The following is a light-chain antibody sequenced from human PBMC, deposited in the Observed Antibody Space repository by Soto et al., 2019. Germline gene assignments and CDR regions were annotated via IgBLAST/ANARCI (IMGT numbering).Light chain of an antibody. CDR1: SNDFASYNL. CDR2: EGS. CDR3: CSYAGSSTFYV. Sequence: QSVRTQPASVSGGPGQSITISFPGTSNDFASYNLVSWYQQHPGKAPKLMIYEGSKRPSGVSNRFSGSKSGNTASLTISGLQAEDEADYYCCSYAGSSTFYVFGTGTKVTVL. V-gene: IGLV2-23*01. J-gene: IGLJ1*01.